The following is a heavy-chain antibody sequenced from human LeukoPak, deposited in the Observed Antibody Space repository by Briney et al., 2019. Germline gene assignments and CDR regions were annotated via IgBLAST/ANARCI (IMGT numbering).Heavy chain of an antibody. Sequence: ASVTLSCTASGYTFSGYYMHWVRQAPGQGLEWMGRINPNYGGTNYAQPFQGRVTMVRDTTNSTAFTERTMLRSDAPANLSCARDRYSRSPGDFDYWGEGTLVTVSS. D-gene: IGHD6-6*01. CDR3: ARDRYSRSPGDFDY. CDR1: GYTFSGYY. CDR2: INPNYGGT. V-gene: IGHV1-2*06. J-gene: IGHJ4*02.